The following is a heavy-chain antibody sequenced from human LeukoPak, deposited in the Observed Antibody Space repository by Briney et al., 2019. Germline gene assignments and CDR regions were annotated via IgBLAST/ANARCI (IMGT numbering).Heavy chain of an antibody. J-gene: IGHJ4*02. V-gene: IGHV3-15*07. CDR2: IKSKTDGGTT. Sequence: PGGSLRLSCAASGFTFSNAWMNWVRQAPGKGLEWVGRIKSKTDGGTTDYAAPVKGRFTISRDDSKNTLYLQMNSLRAEDTAVYYCAKDLGKQLWFRTGYFDYWGQGTLVTVSS. CDR3: AKDLGKQLWFRTGYFDY. D-gene: IGHD5-18*01. CDR1: GFTFSNAW.